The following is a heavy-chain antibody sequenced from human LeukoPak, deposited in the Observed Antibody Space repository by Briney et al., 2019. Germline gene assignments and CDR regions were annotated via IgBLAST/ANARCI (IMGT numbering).Heavy chain of an antibody. V-gene: IGHV3-23*01. CDR2: ISPGGSP. Sequence: GASLRLSWAASGFTSSSNAMGWVRQAPEKGLEWVSAISPGGSPYYADSVKGRFTISRDNSKNTLYLQMNSLRAEDTAVYYCVKRELYIVATTWGQGTLVTVSS. J-gene: IGHJ5*02. CDR1: GFTSSSNA. D-gene: IGHD5-12*01. CDR3: VKRELYIVATT.